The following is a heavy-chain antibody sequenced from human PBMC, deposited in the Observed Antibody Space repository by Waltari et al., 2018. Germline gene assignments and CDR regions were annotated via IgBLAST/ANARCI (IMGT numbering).Heavy chain of an antibody. CDR1: GGAFRGYY. CDR2: INHSGST. J-gene: IGHJ6*02. V-gene: IGHV4-34*01. Sequence: QVQLQQWGAGRLKPSETLSLTCAVYGGAFRGYYWRWLRQPPGTGLEWIGEINHSGSTNYNPSLKSRVTISVDTSKNQFSLKLSSVTAADTAVYYCAIDSFGVAIHYGMDVWGQGTTVTVSS. CDR3: AIDSFGVAIHYGMDV. D-gene: IGHD3-3*01.